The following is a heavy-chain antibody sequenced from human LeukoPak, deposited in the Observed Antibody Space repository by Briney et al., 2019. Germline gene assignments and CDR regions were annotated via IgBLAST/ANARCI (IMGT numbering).Heavy chain of an antibody. Sequence: SETLSLTCAVYGESLSKYYWTWIRQSPGKGLEWIGEINRRGSTNHNPSLKSRVTLSVDTSKHQFSLKLTSVTAADAAVYYCASSVGSTDYWGQGTLVTVSS. CDR1: GESLSKYY. CDR2: INRRGST. D-gene: IGHD1-26*01. CDR3: ASSVGSTDY. V-gene: IGHV4-34*01. J-gene: IGHJ4*02.